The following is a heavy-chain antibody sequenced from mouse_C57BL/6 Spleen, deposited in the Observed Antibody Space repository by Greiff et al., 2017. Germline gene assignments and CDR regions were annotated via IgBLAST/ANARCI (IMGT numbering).Heavy chain of an antibody. CDR2: IYPSDSET. Sequence: QVQLQQPGAELVRPGSSVKLSCKASGYTFTSYWMDWVKQRPGQGLEWIGNIYPSDSETHYNQKFKDKATLTVDKSSSTAYMQLSSLTSEDSAVYYCARRMGYDYDGPLGFDVWGTGTTVTVSS. D-gene: IGHD2-4*01. CDR1: GYTFTSYW. V-gene: IGHV1-61*01. CDR3: ARRMGYDYDGPLGFDV. J-gene: IGHJ1*03.